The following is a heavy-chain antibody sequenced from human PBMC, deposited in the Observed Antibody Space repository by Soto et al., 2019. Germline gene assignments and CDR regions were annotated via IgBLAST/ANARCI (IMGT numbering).Heavy chain of an antibody. V-gene: IGHV3-74*01. CDR1: GFTFSSYW. J-gene: IGHJ4*01. CDR2: INSDGSST. Sequence: PGGSLRLSCAASGFTFSSYWMHWVRQAPGKGLVWVSRINSDGSSTSYADSVKGRFTISRDNAKNTLYLQMNSLRAEDTAVYYCARAGYYYDSSGSSDYWGHGTLVTVSS. D-gene: IGHD3-22*01. CDR3: ARAGYYYDSSGSSDY.